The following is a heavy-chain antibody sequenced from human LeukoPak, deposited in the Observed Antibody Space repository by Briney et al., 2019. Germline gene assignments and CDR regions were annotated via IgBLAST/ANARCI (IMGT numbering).Heavy chain of an antibody. V-gene: IGHV4-4*02. J-gene: IGHJ4*02. CDR2: IFPSGST. CDR1: GASISRTNW. Sequence: SGTLSLTCAVSGASISRTNWWSWVRQPPGKGLEWIGQIFPSGSTTYNPSLKSRVTISVDKSKSQFSLNLSSVTAADTAVYYCATRDSGSYYSFDYWGQGTLVTVSS. D-gene: IGHD1-26*01. CDR3: ATRDSGSYYSFDY.